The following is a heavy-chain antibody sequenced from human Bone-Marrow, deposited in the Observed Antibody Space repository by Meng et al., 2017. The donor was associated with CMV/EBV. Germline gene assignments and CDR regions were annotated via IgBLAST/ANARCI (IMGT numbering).Heavy chain of an antibody. Sequence: GGSLRLSCAASGFTFSNYWMHWVRQAPGEGLVWVARTNSDGSNTAYADSVKGRFTISRDNAKNTLHLQVKSLRGEDTAVYFCARGNPRDCSSVDCYPFFDSWGQGTLVTVSS. CDR1: GFTFSNYW. V-gene: IGHV3-74*01. D-gene: IGHD2-2*01. J-gene: IGHJ4*02. CDR3: ARGNPRDCSSVDCYPFFDS. CDR2: TNSDGSNT.